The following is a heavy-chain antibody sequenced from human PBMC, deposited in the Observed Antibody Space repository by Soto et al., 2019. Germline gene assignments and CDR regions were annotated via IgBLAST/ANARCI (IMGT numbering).Heavy chain of an antibody. CDR3: ARVGSCPSTSCHTMDV. D-gene: IGHD2-2*01. Sequence: GGSLRLSCVGSGFSFSDYSMNWVRQAPGRGLEWVSYIRSSSHYIYYADSVKGRFTISRDDAKNSLYLHMNSLEVEDTAVYWCARVGSCPSTSCHTMDVWGQGTTVTVSS. CDR2: IRSSSHYI. CDR1: GFSFSDYS. V-gene: IGHV3-21*01. J-gene: IGHJ6*02.